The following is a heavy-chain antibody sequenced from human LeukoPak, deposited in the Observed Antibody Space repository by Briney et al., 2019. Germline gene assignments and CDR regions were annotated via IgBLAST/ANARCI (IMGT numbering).Heavy chain of an antibody. Sequence: PGGSLRLPCAASGFTFSSYGMHWVRQAPGKGLEWVAVISYDGSNKYYADSVKGRFTISRDNSKNTLYLQMNSLRAEDTAVYYCAKDLDSSGYYLDAFDIWGQGTMVTVSS. CDR1: GFTFSSYG. J-gene: IGHJ3*02. CDR2: ISYDGSNK. V-gene: IGHV3-30*18. CDR3: AKDLDSSGYYLDAFDI. D-gene: IGHD3-22*01.